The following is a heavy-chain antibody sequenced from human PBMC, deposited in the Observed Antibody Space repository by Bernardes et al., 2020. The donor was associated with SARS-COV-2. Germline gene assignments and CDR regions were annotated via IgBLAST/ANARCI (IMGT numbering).Heavy chain of an antibody. CDR2: IYSGGST. Sequence: GGSLRLSCSASGFTFSSYSMHWVRQAPGKGLEWVSVIYSGGSTYYADSVKGRFTISRDNSKNTLYLQMNSLRAEDTAVYYCARERPDWGCVDYWGQGTLVTVSS. D-gene: IGHD7-27*01. CDR1: GFTFSSYS. V-gene: IGHV3-53*01. CDR3: ARERPDWGCVDY. J-gene: IGHJ4*02.